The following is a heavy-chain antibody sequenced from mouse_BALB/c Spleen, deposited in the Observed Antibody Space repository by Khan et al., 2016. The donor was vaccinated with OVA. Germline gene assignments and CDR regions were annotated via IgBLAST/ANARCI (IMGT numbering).Heavy chain of an antibody. J-gene: IGHJ3*01. CDR3: ASEGACYSCDCWLYY. CDR2: INPSSGNT. V-gene: IGHV1-4*01. D-gene: IGHD2-14*01. Sequence: QVQLKESGPELARPGQTVKMSCKASGYTFTTYTMHWVQKRPGQGLEWMGYINPSSGNTNYNQKFKEKSTLTENNTSRTAYMQLSSLTADYSTVYYCASEGACYSCDCWLYYWGQGTSVTVSA. CDR1: GYTFTTYT.